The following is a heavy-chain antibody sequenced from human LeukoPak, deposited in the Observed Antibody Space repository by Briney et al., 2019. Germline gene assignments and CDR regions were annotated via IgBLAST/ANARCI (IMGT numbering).Heavy chain of an antibody. CDR2: IWYDGSNK. V-gene: IGHV3-33*01. J-gene: IGHJ4*02. Sequence: GGSLRLSCAASRFTFSSYGMHWVRQAPGKGLEWVAVIWYDGSNKYYADSVKGRFTISRDNSKNTLYLQMNSLRAEDTAVYYCARVPSYDSSGIDYWGQGTLVTVSS. CDR3: ARVPSYDSSGIDY. D-gene: IGHD3-22*01. CDR1: RFTFSSYG.